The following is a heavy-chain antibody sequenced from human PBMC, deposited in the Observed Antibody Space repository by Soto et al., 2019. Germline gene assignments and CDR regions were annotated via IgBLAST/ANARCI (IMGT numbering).Heavy chain of an antibody. Sequence: QVQLVESGGGLVKPGGSLRLSCAVSGFNFSDYYMTWIRQAPGKGLEWISYISTNSRYIKYADSIKGRFTISRDNAKSSLYLQMNSLRAEDTAIYYCVRGLGGSYFIAYWGQGTLVTVSS. V-gene: IGHV3-11*06. D-gene: IGHD3-10*01. CDR2: ISTNSRYI. CDR1: GFNFSDYY. J-gene: IGHJ4*02. CDR3: VRGLGGSYFIAY.